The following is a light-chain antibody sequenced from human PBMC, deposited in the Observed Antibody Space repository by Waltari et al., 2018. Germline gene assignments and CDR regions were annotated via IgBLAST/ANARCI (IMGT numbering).Light chain of an antibody. V-gene: IGLV2-23*01. Sequence: SALAQPASVSGSPGQSITISCTGTDNDIGAYDLVSWYHHHPDTAPKLIIYDDKKRPSGISDRFSCSKSGNTASLTITGLQTDDEGDCYCCSYAGIRTVIFGGGTKLSVL. CDR1: DNDIGAYDL. J-gene: IGLJ2*01. CDR3: CSYAGIRTVI. CDR2: DDK.